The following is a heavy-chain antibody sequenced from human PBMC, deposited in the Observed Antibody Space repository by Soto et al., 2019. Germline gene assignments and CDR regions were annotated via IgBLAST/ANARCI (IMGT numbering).Heavy chain of an antibody. J-gene: IGHJ6*02. V-gene: IGHV4-4*02. CDR1: GGSISSSNW. D-gene: IGHD3-10*02. CDR3: ASVRGGYYYAMDV. CDR2: IYHSGST. Sequence: QVQLQESGPGLVKPSGTLSLTCAVSGGSISSSNWWSWVRQPPGKGLEWIGEIYHSGSTNYNPSLKSRDNISVDKSKNQFSLKLSSVTAADTAVYYCASVRGGYYYAMDVWGQGTTVTVSS.